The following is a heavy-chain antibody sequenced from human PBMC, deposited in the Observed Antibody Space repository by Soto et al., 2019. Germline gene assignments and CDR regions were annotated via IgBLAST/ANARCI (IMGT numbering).Heavy chain of an antibody. CDR2: ISSSSGST. J-gene: IGHJ4*02. CDR3: ARDREYQPLPDY. V-gene: IGHV3-48*01. CDR1: GFTFSSYA. D-gene: IGHD2-2*01. Sequence: GGSLRLSCAASGFTFSSYAMHWVRQAPGKGLEYVSYISSSSGSTYYADSVKGRFTISRDNAKNSLYLQMNSLRAEDTAVYYCARDREYQPLPDYWGQGTLVTVSS.